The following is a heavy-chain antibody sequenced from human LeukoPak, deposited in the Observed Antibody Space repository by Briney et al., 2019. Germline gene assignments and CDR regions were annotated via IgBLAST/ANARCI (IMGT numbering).Heavy chain of an antibody. Sequence: WVRQAPGKGLEWVGRIKSKTDGGTTDYAAPVKGRFTLSRDGSKNTLYLEMNSLKTEDTAVYYCSTARAPGYYPDYWGQGTLVTVSS. J-gene: IGHJ4*02. V-gene: IGHV3-15*01. D-gene: IGHD3-9*01. CDR2: IKSKTDGGTT. CDR3: STARAPGYYPDY.